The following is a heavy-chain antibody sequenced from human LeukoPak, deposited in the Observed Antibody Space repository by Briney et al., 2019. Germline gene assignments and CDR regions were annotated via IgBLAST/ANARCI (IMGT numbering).Heavy chain of an antibody. CDR1: GFPFTNYA. Sequence: PGGSLRLSCASSGFPFTNYAMSWVRQAPGKGLEWISEIGVSDGHTYYADSVKGRFTVSRDNSKNTLYLQMDSLRVEDTAIYYCVPRHCDRITCYAGFDYWGQGSLVTVSS. CDR3: VPRHCDRITCYAGFDY. CDR2: IGVSDGHT. V-gene: IGHV3-23*01. J-gene: IGHJ4*02. D-gene: IGHD2-2*01.